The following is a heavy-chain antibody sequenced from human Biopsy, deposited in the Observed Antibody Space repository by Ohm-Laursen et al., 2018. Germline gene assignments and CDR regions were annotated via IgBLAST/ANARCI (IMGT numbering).Heavy chain of an antibody. CDR1: GGDINNYY. D-gene: IGHD3-22*01. Sequence: SETLSLTCDVSGGDINNYYWSWIRQPAGKGLERIGRIYPGGSTNYNPSLKSRVTMSVDTAKKQLSLWLRSVTAADTAMYYCASVVLGPTNDAFDLWGQGTMVVVSS. CDR3: ASVVLGPTNDAFDL. J-gene: IGHJ3*01. CDR2: IYPGGST. V-gene: IGHV4-4*07.